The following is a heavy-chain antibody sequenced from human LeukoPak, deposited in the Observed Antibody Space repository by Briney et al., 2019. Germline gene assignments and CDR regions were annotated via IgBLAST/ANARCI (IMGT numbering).Heavy chain of an antibody. J-gene: IGHJ3*02. Sequence: GGSLRLSCAASGFTFSSYSMNWVRQAPGKGLEWVSYISSSSSTIYYADSVKGRFTISRDNAKNSLYLQMNSLRAEDTALYYCAKESRILTGYDAFDIWGQGTMVTVSS. D-gene: IGHD3-9*01. V-gene: IGHV3-48*01. CDR1: GFTFSSYS. CDR3: AKESRILTGYDAFDI. CDR2: ISSSSSTI.